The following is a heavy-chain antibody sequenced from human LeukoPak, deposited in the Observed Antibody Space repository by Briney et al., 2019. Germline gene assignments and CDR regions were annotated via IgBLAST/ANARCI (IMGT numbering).Heavy chain of an antibody. V-gene: IGHV3-23*01. CDR3: AKARIAAAGTGAFDV. CDR1: GFTVSSYG. J-gene: IGHJ3*01. D-gene: IGHD6-13*01. CDR2: FSATDGSA. Sequence: GGSLRLSCAASGFTVSSYGMTWVRLAPGKGLEWVSAFSATDGSAQYAESVKGRFTISRDNSKNSLYLQMNSLRDKVTAVYYCAKARIAAAGTGAFDVWGQGTMVTVSS.